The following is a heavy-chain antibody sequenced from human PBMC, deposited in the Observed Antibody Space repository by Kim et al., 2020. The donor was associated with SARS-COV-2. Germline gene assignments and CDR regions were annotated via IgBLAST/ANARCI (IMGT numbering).Heavy chain of an antibody. V-gene: IGHV3-74*01. Sequence: YADSVKGRFTVSRDNAKTTLYLQMNRLRADDTAVYYCTRAKVATNAFDSWGQGILVTVSS. CDR3: TRAKVATNAFDS. J-gene: IGHJ4*02. D-gene: IGHD1-1*01.